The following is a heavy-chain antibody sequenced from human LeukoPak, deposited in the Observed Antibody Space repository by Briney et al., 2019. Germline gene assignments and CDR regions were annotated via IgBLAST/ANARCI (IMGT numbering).Heavy chain of an antibody. Sequence: PGGSLRLSCAASGFTFSSYVMSWVRQAPGKGLEWVSSITGSGTGTFYADSVKGRFTISRDNSKNTLYLQMNSLRAEDTAVYYCARLYCSGGSCYAIDYWGQGTLVTVSS. V-gene: IGHV3-23*01. CDR3: ARLYCSGGSCYAIDY. D-gene: IGHD2-15*01. CDR2: ITGSGTGT. CDR1: GFTFSSYV. J-gene: IGHJ4*02.